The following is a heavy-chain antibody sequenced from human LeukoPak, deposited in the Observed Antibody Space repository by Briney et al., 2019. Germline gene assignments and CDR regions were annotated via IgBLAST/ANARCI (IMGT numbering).Heavy chain of an antibody. V-gene: IGHV1-18*01. Sequence: ASVNVPCKASGYTFTSYGISWVRQAPAQGLEGMGWISAYDGNANYPQKLQGRVTMSTDTSTSTAYIELRRLRSDDTAVYYCARTTEMWVLALDSSSWYNWFDPWGQGTLVSVSS. D-gene: IGHD6-13*01. CDR3: ARTTEMWVLALDSSSWYNWFDP. CDR2: ISAYDGNA. J-gene: IGHJ5*02. CDR1: GYTFTSYG.